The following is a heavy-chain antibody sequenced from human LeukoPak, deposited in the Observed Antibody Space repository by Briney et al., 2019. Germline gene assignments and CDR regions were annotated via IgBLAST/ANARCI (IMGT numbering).Heavy chain of an antibody. CDR2: IDTSSTTM. J-gene: IGHJ3*01. Sequence: GGSLRLSCAASGLTSSKYSMTWVRQAPGKGLEWVSFIDTSSTTMYYTDSVKGRFTISRDNAKNSLYLQMNSLRAEDTAVYYCARDSTLYCNDGTCHWGLDLWGQGTVVTVSS. CDR3: ARDSTLYCNDGTCHWGLDL. V-gene: IGHV3-48*04. D-gene: IGHD2-15*01. CDR1: GLTSSKYS.